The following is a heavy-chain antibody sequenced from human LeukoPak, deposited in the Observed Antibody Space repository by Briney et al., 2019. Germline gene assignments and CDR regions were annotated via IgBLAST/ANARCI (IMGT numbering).Heavy chain of an antibody. CDR1: GYTFTNNW. J-gene: IGHJ5*02. CDR2: INPSGGST. D-gene: IGHD6-13*01. Sequence: GASVKVSCKAFGYTFTNNWMHWVRQAPGQGLEWMGIINPSGGSTSYAQKFQGRVTMTRDMSTSTVYMELSSLRSEDTAVYYCAKAGAAAAHNWFDPWGQGTLVTVSS. CDR3: AKAGAAAAHNWFDP. V-gene: IGHV1-46*01.